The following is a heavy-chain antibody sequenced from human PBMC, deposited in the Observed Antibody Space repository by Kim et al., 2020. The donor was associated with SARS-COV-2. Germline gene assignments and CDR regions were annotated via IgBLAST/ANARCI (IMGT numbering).Heavy chain of an antibody. D-gene: IGHD3-9*01. V-gene: IGHV4-59*01. CDR3: ASATYYDILTGYYPIDY. J-gene: IGHJ4*02. Sequence: LKSRVTRSVDTSKNQFSLKLSSVTAADTAVYYCASATYYDILTGYYPIDYWGQGTLVTVSS.